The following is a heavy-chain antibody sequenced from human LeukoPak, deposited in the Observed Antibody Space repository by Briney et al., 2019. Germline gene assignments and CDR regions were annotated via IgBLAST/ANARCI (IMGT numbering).Heavy chain of an antibody. Sequence: PGGSLRLSCAASGFTFSSYAMSWVRQAPGRGLEWVSAISASGDRTYYADSVKGRFTISRDNSKNTLYLQMNSPRAEDTAVYSCAKNGEVLSWFDPWGQGTLSPSPQ. J-gene: IGHJ5*02. D-gene: IGHD3-10*01. CDR3: AKNGEVLSWFDP. CDR2: ISASGDRT. V-gene: IGHV3-23*01. CDR1: GFTFSSYA.